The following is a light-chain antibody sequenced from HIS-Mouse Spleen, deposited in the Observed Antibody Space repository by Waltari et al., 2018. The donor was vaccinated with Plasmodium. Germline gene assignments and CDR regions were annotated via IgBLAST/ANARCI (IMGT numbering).Light chain of an antibody. Sequence: QSALTQPASVSGSPGQSITISCTGTSSDVGGYNYVSCYQQNPGKAPNLMIYDVSNRPSGVSNLVSGSKSGNTASLTISGLQAEDEADYYCSSYTSSSTVVFGGGTKLTVL. V-gene: IGLV2-14*03. CDR3: SSYTSSSTVV. CDR1: SSDVGGYNY. CDR2: DVS. J-gene: IGLJ2*01.